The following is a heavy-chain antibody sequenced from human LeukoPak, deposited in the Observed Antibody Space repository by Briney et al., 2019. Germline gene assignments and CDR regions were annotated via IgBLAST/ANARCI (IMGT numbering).Heavy chain of an antibody. CDR2: ITSSNNYI. D-gene: IGHD2/OR15-2a*01. CDR1: GLNFNSYA. J-gene: IGHJ6*03. Sequence: GGSLRLSCAASGLNFNSYAMNWVRQAPGKGLEWVSSITSSNNYIYYGDSVKGRFTISRDDAKNSLFLQMNSLRAEDTATYYCARGEFGDYYYFYMDVWGKGTTVTVSS. V-gene: IGHV3-21*01. CDR3: ARGEFGDYYYFYMDV.